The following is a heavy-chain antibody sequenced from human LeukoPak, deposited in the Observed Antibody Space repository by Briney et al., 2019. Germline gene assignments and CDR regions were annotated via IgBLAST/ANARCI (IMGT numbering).Heavy chain of an antibody. V-gene: IGHV3-23*01. D-gene: IGHD2-2*01. CDR2: ISGSGGST. J-gene: IGHJ5*02. Sequence: GGSLRFSCAASGFTFSSYAMSWVRQAPGKGLEWVSAISGSGGSTYYADSVKGRFTISRDNSKNTLYLQMNSLRAEDTAVYYCARVPYSTLSDIVVVPAASWFDPWGQGTLVTISS. CDR3: ARVPYSTLSDIVVVPAASWFDP. CDR1: GFTFSSYA.